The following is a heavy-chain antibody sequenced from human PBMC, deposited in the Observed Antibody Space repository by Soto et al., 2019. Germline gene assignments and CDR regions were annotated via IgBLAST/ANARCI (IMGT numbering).Heavy chain of an antibody. CDR1: GFTFSIYA. V-gene: IGHV3-23*01. Sequence: GGSLRLSCAASGFTFSIYAVSWVRQAPGKGLEWVSAISGRGGKTYYADSVKGRFTISRDNSKNSLYLQMNSLRAEDTALYYCAKGRQWELPLDYWGQGTLVTVSS. CDR3: AKGRQWELPLDY. J-gene: IGHJ4*02. D-gene: IGHD1-26*01. CDR2: ISGRGGKT.